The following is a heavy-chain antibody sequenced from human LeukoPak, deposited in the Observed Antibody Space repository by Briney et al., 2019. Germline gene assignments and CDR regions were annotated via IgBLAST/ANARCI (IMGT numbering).Heavy chain of an antibody. J-gene: IGHJ2*01. D-gene: IGHD3-10*01. CDR1: GFTLRDYY. Sequence: GGSLRLSCAASGFTLRDYYMSWTRQAPGKGLEWISYMSSTGNTIYYAESVKGRFTVSRDSANNSMSLQMTSLRAEDSAVYYCARSSSYITYFDLWGRDTLVTVSS. V-gene: IGHV3-11*04. CDR3: ARSSSYITYFDL. CDR2: MSSTGNTI.